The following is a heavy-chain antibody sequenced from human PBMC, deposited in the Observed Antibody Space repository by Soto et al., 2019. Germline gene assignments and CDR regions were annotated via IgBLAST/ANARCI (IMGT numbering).Heavy chain of an antibody. CDR3: ARPNGGGIAAAGTLDY. D-gene: IGHD6-13*01. Sequence: VASVKVSCKASGYTFTSYGISWVRQAPGQGLEWMGWISAYNGNTNYAQKLQGRVTMTTDTSTSTAYMELRSLRSDDTAVYYCARPNGGGIAAAGTLDYWGQGTLVTVSS. CDR2: ISAYNGNT. V-gene: IGHV1-18*01. CDR1: GYTFTSYG. J-gene: IGHJ4*02.